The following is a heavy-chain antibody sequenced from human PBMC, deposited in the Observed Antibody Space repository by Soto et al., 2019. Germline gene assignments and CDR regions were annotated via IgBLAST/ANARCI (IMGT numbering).Heavy chain of an antibody. CDR1: GASISSYRW. Sequence: QVQLQESGPGLVKPSGTLSLTCAVSGASISSYRWWTWVRQPPGRGLEWIGEIYQSGTTNYNPSRKSRVSMSVDQSRNQFSLNLNSVTAADTAVYYCARGGDYTLDYWGQGTLVTVSS. V-gene: IGHV4-4*02. CDR3: ARGGDYTLDY. CDR2: IYQSGTT. D-gene: IGHD2-2*02. J-gene: IGHJ4*02.